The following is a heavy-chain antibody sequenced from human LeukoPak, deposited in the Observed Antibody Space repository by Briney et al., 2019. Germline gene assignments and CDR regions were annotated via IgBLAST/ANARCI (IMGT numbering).Heavy chain of an antibody. V-gene: IGHV3-21*01. J-gene: IGHJ6*02. CDR3: ARDPGSSWYNGAYYYYGMDV. CDR1: GFTFSSYS. Sequence: GGSLRLSCAASGFTFSSYSMNWVRQAPGKGLEWVSSISSSSSYLYYADPVKGRFTISRDNAKNSLYLQMNSLRAEDTAVYYCARDPGSSWYNGAYYYYGMDVWGQGTTVTVSS. CDR2: ISSSSSYL. D-gene: IGHD6-13*01.